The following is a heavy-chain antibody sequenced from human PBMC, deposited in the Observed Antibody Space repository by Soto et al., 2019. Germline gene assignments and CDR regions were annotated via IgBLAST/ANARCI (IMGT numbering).Heavy chain of an antibody. V-gene: IGHV3-53*01. CDR3: ARDPGHGLDV. CDR1: GFTVSNNY. CDR2: MYSGGST. D-gene: IGHD1-1*01. J-gene: IGHJ6*02. Sequence: EVQLVESGGGLIQPGGSLRLSCAASGFTVSNNYMSWVRQPPGKGLEWVSVMYSGGSTYYADSEKGEFTISKDNSKNTMYLQMNNLRAEDTAVYYCARDPGHGLDVWGQGTTVTVSS.